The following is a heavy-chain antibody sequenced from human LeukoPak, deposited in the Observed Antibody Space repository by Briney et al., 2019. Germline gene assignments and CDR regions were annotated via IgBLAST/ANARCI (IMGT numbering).Heavy chain of an antibody. CDR2: ISSSSSTI. CDR3: ARVGRSSSWYFDY. CDR1: GFTFSSYS. D-gene: IGHD6-13*01. Sequence: PGGSLRLSCAASGFTFSSYSMNWVRQAPGKGLEWVSYISSSSSTIYYADSVKGRFTISRDNAKNSLYLQMNSLRAEDTAVYYCARVGRSSSWYFDYWGQGTLATVSS. J-gene: IGHJ4*02. V-gene: IGHV3-48*01.